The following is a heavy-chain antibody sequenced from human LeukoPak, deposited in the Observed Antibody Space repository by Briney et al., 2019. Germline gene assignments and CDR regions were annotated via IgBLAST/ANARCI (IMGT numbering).Heavy chain of an antibody. J-gene: IGHJ4*02. Sequence: TGGSLRLSCAASGFTFSGSAMHWVRQASGKGLEWVGRIRSKANSYATAYAASVKGRFTISRDDSKNTAYLQMNSLKTEDTAVYYCTRPRYSSGWYNVDYWGQGTLVTVSS. V-gene: IGHV3-73*01. CDR2: IRSKANSYAT. CDR3: TRPRYSSGWYNVDY. D-gene: IGHD6-19*01. CDR1: GFTFSGSA.